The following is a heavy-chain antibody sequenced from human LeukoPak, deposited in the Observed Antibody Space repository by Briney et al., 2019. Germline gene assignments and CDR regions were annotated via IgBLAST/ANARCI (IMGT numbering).Heavy chain of an antibody. CDR3: ARLSSDYSKENYYYYYMDV. CDR2: ISSSGSTI. V-gene: IGHV3-11*01. CDR1: GFTFSDYY. D-gene: IGHD4-11*01. Sequence: GGSLRLSCAASGFTFSDYYMSWIRQAPGKGLEWVSYISSSGSTIYYADSVKGRFTISRDNAKNSLYLQMYSLRAEDTAVYYCARLSSDYSKENYYYYYMDVWGKGTTVTVSS. J-gene: IGHJ6*03.